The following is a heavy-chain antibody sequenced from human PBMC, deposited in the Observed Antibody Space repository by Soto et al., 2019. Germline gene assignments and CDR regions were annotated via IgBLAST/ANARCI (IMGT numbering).Heavy chain of an antibody. J-gene: IGHJ4*02. CDR2: ISAYNGNT. D-gene: IGHD3-22*01. V-gene: IGHV1-18*01. CDR3: ARHDNYDDSSGYYHGLDY. Sequence: ASVKVSCKASGYTFTSYGISWVRQAPGQGLEWMRWISAYNGNTNYAQKLQGRVTMTTDTSTSTAYMELRSLRSDDTAVYYCARHDNYDDSSGYYHGLDYGGQGTLVTVS. CDR1: GYTFTSYG.